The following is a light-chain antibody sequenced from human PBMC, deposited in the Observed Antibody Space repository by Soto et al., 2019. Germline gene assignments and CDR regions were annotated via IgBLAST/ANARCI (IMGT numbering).Light chain of an antibody. CDR3: SSYTSNSTLV. V-gene: IGLV2-14*01. Sequence: QSALTQPASVPGSPGQSITISCTGTSSDVGAYNYVSWYQQHPDKAPKLMIFEVSDRPSGVSNRFSGSNSGNTASLTISGLQAEDEADYFCSSYTSNSTLVFGGGTKLTVL. CDR1: SSDVGAYNY. CDR2: EVS. J-gene: IGLJ3*02.